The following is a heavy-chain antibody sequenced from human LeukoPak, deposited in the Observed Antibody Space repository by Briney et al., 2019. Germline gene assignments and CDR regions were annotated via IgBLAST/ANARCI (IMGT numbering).Heavy chain of an antibody. Sequence: GGSLRLSCAASGFTFSDSWMSWVRQAPGKGLEWVANMNQDGSEKDYVDSVRGRFTISRDNARNSLYLQMGSLRAEDTAVYYCATYTHWVAGDVWGQGTTVTVSS. CDR1: GFTFSDSW. D-gene: IGHD3-16*01. J-gene: IGHJ6*02. CDR3: ATYTHWVAGDV. CDR2: MNQDGSEK. V-gene: IGHV3-7*01.